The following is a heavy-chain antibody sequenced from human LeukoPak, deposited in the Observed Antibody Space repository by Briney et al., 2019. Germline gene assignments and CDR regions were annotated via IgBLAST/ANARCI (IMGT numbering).Heavy chain of an antibody. CDR3: ARKEKANVRRYSYCPPPYYYYHGKDV. CDR2: IIPIFGTA. CDR1: GGTFSSYA. V-gene: IGHV1-69*13. J-gene: IGHJ6*02. D-gene: IGHD5-18*01. Sequence: ASVKVSCKASGGTFSSYAISWVRQAPGQGLEWMGGIIPIFGTANYAQKFQGRVTITADESTSTAYMELSSLRSEDTAVYYCARKEKANVRRYSYCPPPYYYYHGKDVWGQGTTVTVSS.